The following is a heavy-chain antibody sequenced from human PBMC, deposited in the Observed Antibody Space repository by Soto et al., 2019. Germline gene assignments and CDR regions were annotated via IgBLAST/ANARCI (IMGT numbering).Heavy chain of an antibody. CDR2: ISSSSSNI. V-gene: IGHV3-48*01. J-gene: IGHJ4*02. Sequence: EVQLVESGGGLVQPGGSLRLPCAASGFTFSSYSMNWVRQAPGKGLEWVSYISSSSSNIYYADSVKGRFTISRDNAKNSLYLQMKRLRAEDTAVYYCARDRAEYCSGISCNEFDYWGQGTLVTVSS. D-gene: IGHD2-15*01. CDR1: GFTFSSYS. CDR3: ARDRAEYCSGISCNEFDY.